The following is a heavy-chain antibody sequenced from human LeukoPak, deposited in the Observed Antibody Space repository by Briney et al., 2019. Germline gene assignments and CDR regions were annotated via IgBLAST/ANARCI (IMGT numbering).Heavy chain of an antibody. J-gene: IGHJ4*02. Sequence: PGGSLRLSCAGSGFTFISYWMHWVRQAPGKGLVWVARINSDGTTTTYADSVEGRFTFSRDNSKNTVFLQMNSLRLEDTALYYCAKGTLAGYFLGHWGQGTLVTVSS. V-gene: IGHV3-74*01. CDR2: INSDGTTT. CDR3: AKGTLAGYFLGH. CDR1: GFTFISYW. D-gene: IGHD3-9*01.